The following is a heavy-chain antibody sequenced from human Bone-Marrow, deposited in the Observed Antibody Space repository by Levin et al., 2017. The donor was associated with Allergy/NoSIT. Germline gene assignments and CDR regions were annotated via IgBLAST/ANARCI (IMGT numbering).Heavy chain of an antibody. J-gene: IGHJ5*02. CDR3: ARWAGYCSSISCYADNWFDP. D-gene: IGHD2-2*03. CDR1: GYSISSGYY. CDR2: IYHSGSS. V-gene: IGHV4-38-2*01. Sequence: SETLSLTCAVSGYSISSGYYWGWIRRPPGTGLEWLGTIYHSGSSYYNPSVKSRVTISVDTSKNQFSLKVSSVTAADTAVYYCARWAGYCSSISCYADNWFDPWGQGTLVTVSS.